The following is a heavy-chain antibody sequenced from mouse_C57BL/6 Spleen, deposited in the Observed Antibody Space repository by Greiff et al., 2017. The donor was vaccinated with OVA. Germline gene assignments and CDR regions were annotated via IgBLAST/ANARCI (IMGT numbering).Heavy chain of an antibody. V-gene: IGHV1-64*01. CDR3: ASGYGNFFFDY. Sequence: VQLQQPGAELVKPGASVKLSCKASGYTFTSYWMHWVKQRPGQGLEWIGMIHPNSGSTNYNEKFKSKATLTVDKSSSTAYMQLSSLTSEASAVYYCASGYGNFFFDYWGQGTTLTVSS. CDR1: GYTFTSYW. D-gene: IGHD2-1*01. CDR2: IHPNSGST. J-gene: IGHJ2*01.